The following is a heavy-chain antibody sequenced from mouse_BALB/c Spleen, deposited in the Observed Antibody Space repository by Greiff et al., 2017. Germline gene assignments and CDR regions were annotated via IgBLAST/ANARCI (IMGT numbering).Heavy chain of an antibody. D-gene: IGHD2-3*01. Sequence: VQLKESGPGLVKPSQSLSLTCTVTGYSITSDYAWNWIRQFPGNKLEWMGYISYSGSTSYNPSLKSRISITRDTSKNQFFLQLNSVTTEDTATYYCARDDGYYLAWFAYWGQGTLVTVSA. CDR3: ARDDGYYLAWFAY. V-gene: IGHV3-2*02. J-gene: IGHJ3*01. CDR2: ISYSGST. CDR1: GYSITSDYA.